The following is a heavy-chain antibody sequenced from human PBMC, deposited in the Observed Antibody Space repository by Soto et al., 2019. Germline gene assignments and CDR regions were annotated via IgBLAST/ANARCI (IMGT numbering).Heavy chain of an antibody. V-gene: IGHV3-74*01. Sequence: EVQLLQSGGGSAQPVESRRLSGSASGFTFRKFWMHWVLQVPGSGPVWVAYISSDGTTTDYADSVRGRFTISRDNANDALNLQIDNLRAEDTAVYYWATHDWTNDVCLEAAVTVGGALESWGQGTLVTVSS. CDR3: ATHDWTNDVCLEAAVTVGGALES. CDR2: ISSDGTTT. CDR1: GFTFRKFW. D-gene: IGHD3-16*01. J-gene: IGHJ1*01.